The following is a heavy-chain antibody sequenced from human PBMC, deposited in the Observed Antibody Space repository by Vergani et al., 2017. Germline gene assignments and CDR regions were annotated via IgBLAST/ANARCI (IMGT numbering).Heavy chain of an antibody. CDR2: IIPIFGTA. Sequence: QVQLVQSGAEVKKPGSSVKVSCKASGGTFSSYAISWVRQAPGQGLEWMGGIIPIFGTANYAQKFQGRVTITADESTSTAYMELSSLRSEDTAVYYCARDLGRPIARSAAGTTSGAYWGEGTLVTVYS. CDR3: ARDLGRPIARSAAGTTSGAY. V-gene: IGHV1-69*01. CDR1: GGTFSSYA. D-gene: IGHD6-13*01. J-gene: IGHJ4*02.